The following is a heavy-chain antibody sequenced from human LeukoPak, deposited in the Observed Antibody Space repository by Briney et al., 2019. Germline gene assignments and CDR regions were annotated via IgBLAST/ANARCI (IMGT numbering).Heavy chain of an antibody. J-gene: IGHJ4*02. CDR1: GYSFTSYW. CDR2: IYPGDSDT. V-gene: IGHV5-51*01. D-gene: IGHD3-22*01. Sequence: GESLKISCKGSGYSFTSYWIGWVRQMPGKGLEWMGIIYPGDSDTGYSPSFQGQVTISADKSISTAYLQWSSLKASDTAMYYCARQFSVRSYYYDSSGSFDYWGQGTLVTVSS. CDR3: ARQFSVRSYYYDSSGSFDY.